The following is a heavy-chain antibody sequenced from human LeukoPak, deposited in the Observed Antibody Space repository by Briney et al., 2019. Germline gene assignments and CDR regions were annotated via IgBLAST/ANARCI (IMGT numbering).Heavy chain of an antibody. V-gene: IGHV3-30*19. Sequence: AGGSLRLSCAASGFTFSTFGMHWVRQAPGKGLEWISFIKYDGTSKFYADSVRGRFTISRDNAKKTLFLQMTSLRPEDTAVYWCVRGVFGVVRYFDQWGQGTRVTVSS. D-gene: IGHD3-3*01. CDR1: GFTFSTFG. J-gene: IGHJ4*02. CDR2: IKYDGTSK. CDR3: VRGVFGVVRYFDQ.